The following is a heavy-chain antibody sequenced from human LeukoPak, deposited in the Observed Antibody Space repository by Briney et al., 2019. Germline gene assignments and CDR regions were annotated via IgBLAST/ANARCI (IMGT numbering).Heavy chain of an antibody. CDR1: GGSFSGYY. D-gene: IGHD3-22*01. J-gene: IGHJ4*02. V-gene: IGHV4-34*01. CDR3: ATLGEYYDSSGYYYN. Sequence: SETLSLTCAVYGGSFSGYYWSWIRQPPGKGLEWIGEINHSGSTYYNASLKGRVTISVDMSKNQFSLRLTSVTAADTAVYYCATLGEYYDSSGYYYNWGQGTLVTVSS. CDR2: INHSGST.